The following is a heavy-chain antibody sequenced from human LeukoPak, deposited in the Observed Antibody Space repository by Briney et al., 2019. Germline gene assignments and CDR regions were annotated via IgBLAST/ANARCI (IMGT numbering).Heavy chain of an antibody. CDR2: ISAYNGNT. CDR3: ARDKEPKYCSGGSCLYYYYYYMDV. V-gene: IGHV1-18*01. Sequence: ASVKVSCKASGYTFTSYGISWVRQAPGQGLEWMGWISAYNGNTNYAQKLQGRVTMTTDTSTSTAYMELRSLRSDDTAVYYCARDKEPKYCSGGSCLYYYYYYMDVWSKGTTVTVSS. J-gene: IGHJ6*03. D-gene: IGHD2-15*01. CDR1: GYTFTSYG.